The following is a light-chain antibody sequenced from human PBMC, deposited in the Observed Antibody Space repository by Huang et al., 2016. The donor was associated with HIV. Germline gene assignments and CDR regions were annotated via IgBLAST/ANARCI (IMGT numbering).Light chain of an antibody. CDR2: DAY. J-gene: IGKJ1*01. V-gene: IGKV3-11*01. CDR1: QSVSTN. Sequence: EIVLTQSPDTLSLSPGERATFACRASQSVSTNLAWYQQKPGQAPRILIYDAYKRATGIPARFSGGGSGTDFALTISSLEPEDFAVYYCQQRSDWWTFGPGTKVEIK. CDR3: QQRSDWWT.